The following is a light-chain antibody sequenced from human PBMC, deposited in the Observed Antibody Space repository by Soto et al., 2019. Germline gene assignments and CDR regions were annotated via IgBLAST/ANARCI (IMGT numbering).Light chain of an antibody. V-gene: IGLV4-69*01. J-gene: IGLJ2*01. CDR1: SGHNTYA. CDR2: VNSDGSH. Sequence: QHVLTQSPSASASLGASVKLTCTLISGHNTYAVAWHQQQPEKSPRYLMKVNSDGSHIKGDGTPDRFSGSSSGAERYLTISSLQSEDEADYYCQTWGTDVVFGGGTKLTVL. CDR3: QTWGTDVV.